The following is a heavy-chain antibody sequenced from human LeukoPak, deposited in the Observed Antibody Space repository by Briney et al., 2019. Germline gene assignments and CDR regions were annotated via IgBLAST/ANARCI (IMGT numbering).Heavy chain of an antibody. CDR2: ISSSSSYI. V-gene: IGHV3-21*01. D-gene: IGHD3-22*01. CDR3: ARDVNYDSSGYDY. J-gene: IGHJ4*02. CDR1: GFTFSSYS. Sequence: GGSLRLSCAAPGFTFSSYSMNWVRQAPGKGLEWVSSISSSSSYIYYADSVKGRFTISRDNAKNSLYLQMNSLRAEDTAVYYCARDVNYDSSGYDYWGQGTLVTVSS.